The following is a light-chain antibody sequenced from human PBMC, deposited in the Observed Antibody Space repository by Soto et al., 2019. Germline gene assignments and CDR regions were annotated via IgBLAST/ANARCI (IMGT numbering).Light chain of an antibody. V-gene: IGKV3-20*01. Sequence: EIVLTQSPGTLSLSPGERATLSCRASQSVNNNYLGWYQQKPGQAPRLLIYGASSRATGIPDRFSGSGSGTDFTLTISRLESEDFAVYYCQQHGSSITFGPGTKVEI. J-gene: IGKJ3*01. CDR3: QQHGSSIT. CDR2: GAS. CDR1: QSVNNNY.